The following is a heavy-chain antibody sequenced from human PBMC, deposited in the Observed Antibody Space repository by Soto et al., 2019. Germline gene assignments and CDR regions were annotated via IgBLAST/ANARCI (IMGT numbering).Heavy chain of an antibody. CDR2: IYYSGST. CDR1: GGSISSYY. D-gene: IGHD6-19*01. Sequence: PSETLSLTCTVSGGSISSYYWSWIRQPPGKGLEWIGYIYYSGSTNYNPSLKSRVTISVGTSKNQFSLKLSSVTAADTAVYYCARGEIAVAGPGYFDYWGQGTLVTVSS. V-gene: IGHV4-59*01. CDR3: ARGEIAVAGPGYFDY. J-gene: IGHJ4*02.